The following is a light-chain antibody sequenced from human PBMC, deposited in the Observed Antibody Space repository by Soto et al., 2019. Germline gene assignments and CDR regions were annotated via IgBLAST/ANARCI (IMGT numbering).Light chain of an antibody. V-gene: IGLV2-14*01. CDR2: KVT. J-gene: IGLJ3*02. CDR3: TSYTTTTTLT. CDR1: TSDVGGYDY. Sequence: QSALTQPASVSGSPGQSITISCTGTTSDVGGYDYVSWYQQHPGEAPKLMIYKVTNRPSGVSDRFSGSKSGNTASLTISGLQAEDEADYYCTSYTTTTTLTFGGGTQLTVL.